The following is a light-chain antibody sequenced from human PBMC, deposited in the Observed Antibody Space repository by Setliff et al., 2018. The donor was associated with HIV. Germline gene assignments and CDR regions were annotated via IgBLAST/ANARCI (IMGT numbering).Light chain of an antibody. CDR2: EVS. CDR3: ASYAITNTLP. Sequence: QSVLTQPASVSGSPGQSITISCTGTSSDIGGYSHVSWYQQHPGKVPKLIIYEVSNRPSGVSNRFSGSKSGNTASLTISGLQPEDEADYYCASYAITNTLPFGTGTKVTVL. J-gene: IGLJ1*01. V-gene: IGLV2-14*01. CDR1: SSDIGGYSH.